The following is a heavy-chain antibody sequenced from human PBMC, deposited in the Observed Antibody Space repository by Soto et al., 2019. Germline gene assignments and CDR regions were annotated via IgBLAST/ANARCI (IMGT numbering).Heavy chain of an antibody. V-gene: IGHV5-10-1*01. CDR1: GYSFTSYW. D-gene: IGHD6-13*01. CDR3: ALLCSSSWYIDAFDI. CDR2: IDPSDSYT. J-gene: IGHJ3*02. Sequence: PGESLTVSCKGSGYSFTSYWISWVRQMPGKGLEWMGRIDPSDSYTNYSPSFQGHVTISADKSISTAYLQWSSLKASDTAMYYCALLCSSSWYIDAFDIWGQGTMVTVSS.